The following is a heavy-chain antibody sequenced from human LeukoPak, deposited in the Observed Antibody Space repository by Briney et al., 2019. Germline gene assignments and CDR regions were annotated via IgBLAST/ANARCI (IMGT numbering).Heavy chain of an antibody. CDR3: ARELSAVAGYWFDP. V-gene: IGHV7-4-1*02. Sequence: ASVKVSCKASGGTFSSYAISWVRQAPGQGLEWMGWINTNTGNPTYAQGFTGRFVFSLDTSVSTAYLQISSLKAEDTAVYYCARELSAVAGYWFDPWGQGTLVTVSS. CDR1: GGTFSSYA. CDR2: INTNTGNP. D-gene: IGHD6-19*01. J-gene: IGHJ5*02.